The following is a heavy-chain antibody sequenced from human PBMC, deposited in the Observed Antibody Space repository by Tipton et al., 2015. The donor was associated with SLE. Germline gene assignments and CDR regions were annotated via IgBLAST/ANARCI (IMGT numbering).Heavy chain of an antibody. V-gene: IGHV3-49*04. CDR3: TRDVFSTDWYFDL. CDR1: GFTFGDYA. Sequence: SLRLSCTASGFTFGDYAMSWVCQAPGKGLEWVGFIRSKAYGGTTEYAASVKGRFTISRDDSKSIAYLQMNSLKTEDTAVYYCTRDVFSTDWYFDLWGRGTLVTVSS. D-gene: IGHD3-9*01. J-gene: IGHJ2*01. CDR2: IRSKAYGGTT.